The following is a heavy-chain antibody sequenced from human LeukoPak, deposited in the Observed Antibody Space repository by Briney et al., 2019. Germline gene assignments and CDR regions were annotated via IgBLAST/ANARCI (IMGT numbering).Heavy chain of an antibody. CDR1: GGTFSSYT. J-gene: IGHJ5*02. V-gene: IGHV1-69*06. D-gene: IGHD5-18*01. CDR3: ARALPHRRLMDTTMEQHWFDP. Sequence: ASVKVSCKASGGTFSSYTISWVRQAPGQGLEWMGGIIPLFGTPDCAQKFQDRLTITADKSTSTVYMELSSLRSEDTAVYYCARALPHRRLMDTTMEQHWFDPWGQGTLVTVSS. CDR2: IIPLFGTP.